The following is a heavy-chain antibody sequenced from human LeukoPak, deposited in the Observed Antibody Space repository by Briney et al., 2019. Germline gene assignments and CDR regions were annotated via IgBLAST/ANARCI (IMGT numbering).Heavy chain of an antibody. CDR3: ARLGVIAAAARGGYYFDS. Sequence: KPSETLSLTCTVSGGSISSYYWSWIRQPPGKGLECIAYIYTSGSAIYNPSLKSRGTISVDTSKNQFSLKLSSVTAADTAVYYCARLGVIAAAARGGYYFDSWGQGTLVTVSS. CDR1: GGSISSYY. D-gene: IGHD6-13*01. V-gene: IGHV4-4*09. CDR2: IYTSGSA. J-gene: IGHJ4*02.